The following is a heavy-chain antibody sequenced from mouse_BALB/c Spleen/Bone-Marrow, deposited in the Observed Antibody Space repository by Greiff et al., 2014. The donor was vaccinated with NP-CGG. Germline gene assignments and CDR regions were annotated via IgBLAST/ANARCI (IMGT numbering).Heavy chain of an antibody. CDR3: SRDYYGSGYFDC. Sequence: EVKLVESGPGLVIPSQSVSLTCTVSGSSITSDYAWNWIRQFPGSKLEWVGYINYNGSTTYNPSLTSRISITRNTSKNQLFLQLNSVTNEDTATYYCSRDYYGSGYFDCWGQGTTLTVSS. CDR2: INYNGST. CDR1: GSSITSDYA. J-gene: IGHJ2*01. V-gene: IGHV3-2*02. D-gene: IGHD1-1*01.